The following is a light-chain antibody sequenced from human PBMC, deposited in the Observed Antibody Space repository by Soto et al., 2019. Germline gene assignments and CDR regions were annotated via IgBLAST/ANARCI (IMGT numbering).Light chain of an antibody. V-gene: IGKV3-20*01. CDR2: GAS. J-gene: IGKJ5*01. Sequence: ELVLTQSPGTLSLSPGARATLSCRASQSVSSSYLAWYQQKPGQAPRLLIYGASSRATGIPDRFSGSGSGTDFTLTISRLEPEDFAVYYCQQYGSSPPTFGQGTRLEIK. CDR3: QQYGSSPPT. CDR1: QSVSSSY.